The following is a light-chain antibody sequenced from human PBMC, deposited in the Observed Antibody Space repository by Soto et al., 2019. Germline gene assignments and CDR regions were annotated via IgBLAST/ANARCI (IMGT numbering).Light chain of an antibody. CDR3: ASYTTSSTVI. Sequence: QSVLTQPASVSGSPGQSITISCTGTSSDVGGYTYVSWYQQHPGKAPKLMIYEVSNRPSGVSNRFYGSKSGSTASLTISGLQTEDEADYYCASYTTSSTVIFGGGTQLTVL. CDR2: EVS. J-gene: IGLJ2*01. V-gene: IGLV2-14*01. CDR1: SSDVGGYTY.